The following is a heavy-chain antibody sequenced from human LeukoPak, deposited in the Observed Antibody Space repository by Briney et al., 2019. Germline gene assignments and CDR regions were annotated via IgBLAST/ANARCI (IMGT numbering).Heavy chain of an antibody. J-gene: IGHJ4*02. V-gene: IGHV3-7*01. Sequence: RGSLRLSCAASGFIFSSYWMSWVRQAPGKGLEWVANIKQDGSEKYYVDSVKGRFTISRDNAKNSLYLQMNSLRAEDTAVYYCARGGDNDYGDYWGQGTLVTVSS. CDR3: ARGGDNDYGDY. CDR2: IKQDGSEK. D-gene: IGHD3-16*01. CDR1: GFIFSSYW.